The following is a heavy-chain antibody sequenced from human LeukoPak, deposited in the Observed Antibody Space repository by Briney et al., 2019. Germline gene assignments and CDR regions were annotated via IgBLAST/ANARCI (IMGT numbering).Heavy chain of an antibody. CDR2: ISGSGGST. CDR1: GFTFSSYA. D-gene: IGHD6-19*01. V-gene: IGHV3-23*01. Sequence: GGSLRLSCAASGFTFSSYAMSWVRQAPGKGLEWVSAISGSGGSTYYADSVKGRFTISRDNSKSTLYLQMNSLRAEDTAVYYCSKDQRGYTSGWSYFDDWDQGSLVTVSS. J-gene: IGHJ4*02. CDR3: SKDQRGYTSGWSYFDD.